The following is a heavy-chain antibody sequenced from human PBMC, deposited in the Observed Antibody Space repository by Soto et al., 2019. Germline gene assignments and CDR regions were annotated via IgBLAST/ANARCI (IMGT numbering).Heavy chain of an antibody. CDR3: ARSLYGDYLWNAFDI. D-gene: IGHD4-17*01. CDR2: IIPIFGTA. Sequence: GASVKVSCKASGVTFSSYAISWVRQAPGQGLEWMGGIIPIFGTANYAQKFQGRVTITADKSTSTAYMELSSLRSEDTAVYYCARSLYGDYLWNAFDIWGQGTMVTVSS. CDR1: GVTFSSYA. V-gene: IGHV1-69*06. J-gene: IGHJ3*02.